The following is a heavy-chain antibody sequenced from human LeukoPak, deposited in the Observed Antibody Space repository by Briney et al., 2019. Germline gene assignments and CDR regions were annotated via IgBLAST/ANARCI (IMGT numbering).Heavy chain of an antibody. D-gene: IGHD3-10*01. CDR1: GYTLTSYD. V-gene: IGHV1-8*01. Sequence: ASVKVSCKASGYTLTSYDINWVRQATGQGLEWMGWMNPHSGNTGYAQKFQGRVTMTRSTSISTAYMELSSLTSEDTAVYYCARGDPNTRVIDYWDQGTLVTVSS. J-gene: IGHJ4*02. CDR3: ARGDPNTRVIDY. CDR2: MNPHSGNT.